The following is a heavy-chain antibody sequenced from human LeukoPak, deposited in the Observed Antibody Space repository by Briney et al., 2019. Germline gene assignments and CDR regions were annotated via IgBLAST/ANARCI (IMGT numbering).Heavy chain of an antibody. V-gene: IGHV4-59*01. CDR1: GGSISSDS. D-gene: IGHD6-13*01. CDR2: IYYRGST. J-gene: IGHJ4*02. CDR3: ARECQPGIAALC. Sequence: PSETLSLTCTVSGGSISSDSWSWIRQPPGKGLEWIGYIYYRGSTNYNPSLKSRVTISVDTSKNQFSLKLLSVTAADTAVYFCARECQPGIAALCWGQGTLVTVSS.